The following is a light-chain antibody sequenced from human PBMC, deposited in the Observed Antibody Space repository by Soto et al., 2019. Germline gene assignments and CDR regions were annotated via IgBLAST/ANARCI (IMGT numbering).Light chain of an antibody. Sequence: IQMTQSPSTLSASVGDRVSITCRASQTIFSWLAWYQQKPGKAPKLVIYKASSLERGVPSRSSGSGSGTEFTLTISGLQTDDFATYYCQQYNSYPYSFGQGPKLEIK. CDR2: KAS. V-gene: IGKV1-5*03. CDR3: QQYNSYPYS. CDR1: QTIFSW. J-gene: IGKJ2*03.